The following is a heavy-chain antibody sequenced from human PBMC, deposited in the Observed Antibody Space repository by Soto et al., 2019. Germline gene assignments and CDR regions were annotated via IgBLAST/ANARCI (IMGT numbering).Heavy chain of an antibody. V-gene: IGHV5-10-1*01. CDR2: IDPSDSYT. Sequence: GESLKISCKGSGYSFTSYWISWVRQMPGKGLEWMGRIDPSDSYTNYSPSFQGHVTISADKSISTAYLQWSSLKASDTAMYYCARLVRDSGAAAQPPPAYWGQGTLVTVSS. D-gene: IGHD3-10*01. CDR3: ARLVRDSGAAAQPPPAY. J-gene: IGHJ4*02. CDR1: GYSFTSYW.